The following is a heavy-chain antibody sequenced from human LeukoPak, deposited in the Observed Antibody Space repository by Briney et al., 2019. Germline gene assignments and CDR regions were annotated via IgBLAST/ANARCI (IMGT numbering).Heavy chain of an antibody. CDR3: ARDQILWCGGDAFDI. D-gene: IGHD3-10*01. J-gene: IGHJ3*02. CDR2: IYASGST. V-gene: IGHV4-61*02. Sequence: PSETLSLTCTVSGGSISSGTYYWSWIRQPPGKGLEWIGRIYASGSTNYNPSLKSRVTISLDTSKNQFALKLRSVTAADTAVYYCARDQILWCGGDAFDIWGQGTMVTVSS. CDR1: GGSISSGTYY.